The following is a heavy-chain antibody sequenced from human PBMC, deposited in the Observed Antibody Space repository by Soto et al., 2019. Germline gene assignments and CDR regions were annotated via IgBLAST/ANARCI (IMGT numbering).Heavy chain of an antibody. Sequence: QVQLVQSGAEVKKPGASVKVSCKASGYTFTSYYMYWVRQAPGQGLEWMGIINPSGTSTSYPQKSQGRVTLTRETSTNTVYMELSSLRSEDTAVYDCANVGLFPAKIAFDMWGQGTTVIVSS. CDR1: GYTFTSYY. V-gene: IGHV1-46*03. D-gene: IGHD2-21*01. CDR3: ANVGLFPAKIAFDM. CDR2: INPSGTST. J-gene: IGHJ3*02.